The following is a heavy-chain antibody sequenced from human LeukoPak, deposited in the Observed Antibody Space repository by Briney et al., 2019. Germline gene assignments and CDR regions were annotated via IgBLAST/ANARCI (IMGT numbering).Heavy chain of an antibody. CDR2: ICGSGDST. Sequence: GGSLRLSCAASGFTFSSYAMSWVRQAPGKGLEWVSAICGSGDSTYYADSVKGRFTISRDNSKNTLYLQMNSLRAEDTAVYYCAKDTEWLVRTDYWGQGTLVTVSS. J-gene: IGHJ4*02. CDR1: GFTFSSYA. V-gene: IGHV3-23*01. D-gene: IGHD6-19*01. CDR3: AKDTEWLVRTDY.